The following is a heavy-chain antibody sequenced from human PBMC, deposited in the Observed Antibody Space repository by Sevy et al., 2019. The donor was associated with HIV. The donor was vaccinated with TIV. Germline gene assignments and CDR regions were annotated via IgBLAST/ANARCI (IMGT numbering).Heavy chain of an antibody. J-gene: IGHJ4*02. CDR3: ARVSMIVVVITDDWGYYFDY. CDR2: IYYGGST. V-gene: IGHV4-39*02. CDR1: GGSISSSGYY. D-gene: IGHD3-22*01. Sequence: TLSLTCTVSGGSISSSGYYWGWIRQPPGKGLEWIGSIYYGGSTYYNPSLKSRITISVDTSKNHFSLKLSSVTAADTAVYYCARVSMIVVVITDDWGYYFDYWGQGTLVTVSS.